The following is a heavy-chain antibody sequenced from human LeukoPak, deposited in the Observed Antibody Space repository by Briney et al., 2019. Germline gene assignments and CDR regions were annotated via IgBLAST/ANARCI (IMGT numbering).Heavy chain of an antibody. CDR1: GGSISTYY. CDR2: IYYSGST. D-gene: IGHD6-13*01. J-gene: IGHJ4*02. Sequence: SQTLSLTCTVSGGSISTYYWSWIRQPPGKGLEWMGYIYYSGSTNYNPSLKGRVTMSVDTSKNQFSLKLSSVTAADTAVYYCARAGIAAAGPIHDYWGQGTLVTVSS. V-gene: IGHV4-59*12. CDR3: ARAGIAAAGPIHDY.